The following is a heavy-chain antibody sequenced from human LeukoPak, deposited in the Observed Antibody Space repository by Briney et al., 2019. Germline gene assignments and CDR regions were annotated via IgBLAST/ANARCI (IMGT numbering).Heavy chain of an antibody. CDR1: GGSISSYY. CDR2: IYSSGST. V-gene: IGHV4-4*07. CDR3: ARAEATTTDDAFDI. J-gene: IGHJ3*02. Sequence: ASETLSLTCTVSGGSISSYYWSWIRQPAGKGLEWIGRIYSSGSTNYNPSLKSRVTMSVDTSKNQFSLKLSSVTAADTAVYYCARAEATTTDDAFDIWGQGTMVTVSS. D-gene: IGHD1-26*01.